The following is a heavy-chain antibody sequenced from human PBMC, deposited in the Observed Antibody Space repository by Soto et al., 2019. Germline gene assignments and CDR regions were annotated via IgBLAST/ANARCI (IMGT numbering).Heavy chain of an antibody. Sequence: PGGSLRLSCAASGFTFSSYAMSWVRQAPGKGLEWVSAISGSGGSTYYADSVKGRFTISRDNSKNTLYLQMNSLRAEDTAVYYCASPYDSSGYYHVEYWGQGTLVTVSS. CDR3: ASPYDSSGYYHVEY. D-gene: IGHD3-22*01. CDR2: ISGSGGST. CDR1: GFTFSSYA. J-gene: IGHJ4*02. V-gene: IGHV3-23*01.